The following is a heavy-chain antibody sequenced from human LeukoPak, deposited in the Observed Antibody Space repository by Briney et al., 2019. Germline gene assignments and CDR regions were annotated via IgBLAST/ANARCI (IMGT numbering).Heavy chain of an antibody. CDR2: INRDGSEK. V-gene: IGHV3-7*03. D-gene: IGHD3-3*01. CDR1: GFTLSSRW. J-gene: IGHJ4*02. CDR3: ATYDSWSGYNIAY. Sequence: GGSLRLSCVVSGFTLSSRWMMSVRQAPGEGLEWITNINRDGSEKNYVDSVKGRFTITRDNAENSLYLQMNSLKVEDSAIYYCATYDSWSGYNIAYWGQGTLVTVSS.